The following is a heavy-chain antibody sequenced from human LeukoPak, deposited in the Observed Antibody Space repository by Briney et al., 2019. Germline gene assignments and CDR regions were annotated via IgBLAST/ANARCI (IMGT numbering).Heavy chain of an antibody. CDR2: INRSGST. J-gene: IGHJ6*03. D-gene: IGHD3-3*01. CDR1: GASFRGYY. Sequence: SETLSLTCAVYGASFRGYYWSWIRQPPGKGLEWIGEINRSGSTNYNPSLKSRVTISVDTSKNQFSLKLSSVTAADTAVYYCARRRTIFGVVISSYYYYMDVWGKGTTVTVSS. V-gene: IGHV4-34*01. CDR3: ARRRTIFGVVISSYYYYMDV.